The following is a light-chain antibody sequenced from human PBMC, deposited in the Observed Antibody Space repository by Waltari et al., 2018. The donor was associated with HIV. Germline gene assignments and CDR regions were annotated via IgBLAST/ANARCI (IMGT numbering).Light chain of an antibody. J-gene: IGKJ1*01. CDR3: QQYYITPPA. V-gene: IGKV4-1*01. Sequence: DVVMTQSPDLLIGSLGARVTLNCKSSQSIFFTSEKKNYLAWYQQKPGQPPKLLVYWASTRESGVPARFSGAGSGTEFTLTISCLQAEDAATYFCQQYYITPPAFGQGTKVEIK. CDR2: WAS. CDR1: QSIFFTSEKKNY.